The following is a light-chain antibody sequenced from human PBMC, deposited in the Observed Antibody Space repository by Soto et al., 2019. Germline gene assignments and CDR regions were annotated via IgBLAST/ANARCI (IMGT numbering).Light chain of an antibody. J-gene: IGKJ2*01. CDR1: QGISNY. CDR3: QKYNNAPYT. Sequence: DIQMTQSPSSLSASVGDRVTITCRASQGISNYLTWYQQKPGKAPRLLIYAASTLHSGVPPRFAGSGSGTDFTLTISSLQPEDVATYYCQKYNNAPYTFGQGTKVDIK. V-gene: IGKV1-27*01. CDR2: AAS.